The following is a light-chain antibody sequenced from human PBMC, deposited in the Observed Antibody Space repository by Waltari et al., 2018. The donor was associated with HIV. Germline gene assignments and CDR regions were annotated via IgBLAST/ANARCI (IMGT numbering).Light chain of an antibody. CDR2: EVF. J-gene: IGLJ2*01. Sequence: QSALTQPPSASGSPGQSVTLSCTGKTSDVGAYNYVSWYQQHPGKAPKLMIYEVFKRPSGGPDRFSGSKAGNTASLTVSGLQAEDEADYYGTSYAGRNIFVFGGGTKLTVL. CDR1: TSDVGAYNY. V-gene: IGLV2-8*01. CDR3: TSYAGRNIFV.